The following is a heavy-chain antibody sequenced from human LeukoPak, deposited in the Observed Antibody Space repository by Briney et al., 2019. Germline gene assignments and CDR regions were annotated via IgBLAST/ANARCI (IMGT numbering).Heavy chain of an antibody. D-gene: IGHD6-19*01. CDR2: ISSSGSNI. CDR3: ARKISGWYPDY. CDR1: GFTFSSYE. J-gene: IGHJ4*02. V-gene: IGHV3-48*03. Sequence: PGGSLRLSCAASGFTFSSYEMNWVRQAPEKGLEWVSYISSSGSNIYYADSVKGRFTISRDNAKNSLYLQMNSLRAEDTAVYYCARKISGWYPDYWGQGTLVTVSS.